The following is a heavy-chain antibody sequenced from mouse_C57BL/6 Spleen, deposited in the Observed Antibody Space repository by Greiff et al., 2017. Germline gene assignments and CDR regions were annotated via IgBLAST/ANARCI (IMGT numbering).Heavy chain of an antibody. J-gene: IGHJ2*01. Sequence: QVQLQQPGAELVRPGSSVKLSCKASGYTFTSYWMHWVKQRPIQGLEWIGNIDPSDSETHYNQKFKDKATLTVDKSYSKAYMQLSSLTSEVSAVYYCARGGLLLDYWGQGTTLTVSS. D-gene: IGHD2-3*01. CDR3: ARGGLLLDY. CDR2: IDPSDSET. V-gene: IGHV1-52*01. CDR1: GYTFTSYW.